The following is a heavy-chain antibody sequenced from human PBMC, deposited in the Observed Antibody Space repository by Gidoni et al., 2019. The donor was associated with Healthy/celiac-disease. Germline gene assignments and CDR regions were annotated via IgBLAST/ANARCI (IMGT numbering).Heavy chain of an antibody. CDR3: ARTSDYGDYQYYFDY. D-gene: IGHD4-17*01. CDR2: ISGSGGST. V-gene: IGHV3-23*01. CDR1: GFTFSSYA. J-gene: IGHJ4*02. Sequence: EVQLLDSGGGLVQPGGSLRLSCAASGFTFSSYAMSWVRQAPGKGLEWVSAISGSGGSTYYADSVKGRFTISRDNSKNTLYLQMNSLRAEDTAVYYCARTSDYGDYQYYFDYWGQGTLVTVSS.